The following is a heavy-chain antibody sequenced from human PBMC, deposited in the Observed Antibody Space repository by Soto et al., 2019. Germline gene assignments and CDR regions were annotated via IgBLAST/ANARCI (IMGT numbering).Heavy chain of an antibody. V-gene: IGHV4-4*07. J-gene: IGHJ5*01. Sequence: ETLSLTCTVFGGSVSDNFWSWVRQPAGKGPEYIGRIHARGSTNYNPSLKSRVTMSVDTSHNQFSLRLSSVTAADTAVYYCARGPYCGGDCFFASWGQGALVTVSS. CDR2: IHARGST. CDR3: ARGPYCGGDCFFAS. CDR1: GGSVSDNF. D-gene: IGHD2-21*02.